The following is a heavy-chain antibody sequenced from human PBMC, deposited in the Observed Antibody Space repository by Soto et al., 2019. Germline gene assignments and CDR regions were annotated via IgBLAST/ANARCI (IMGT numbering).Heavy chain of an antibody. D-gene: IGHD3-3*01. Sequence: ASVKVSCKASGYTFTSYDINWVRQATGQGLEWMGWMNPNSGNTGYAQKFQGRVTMTRNTSISTAYMELSSLRSEDTAVYYCARAPRYYDFWSGYYMENWFDPWGQGTLVTVSS. CDR2: MNPNSGNT. CDR3: ARAPRYYDFWSGYYMENWFDP. CDR1: GYTFTSYD. J-gene: IGHJ5*02. V-gene: IGHV1-8*01.